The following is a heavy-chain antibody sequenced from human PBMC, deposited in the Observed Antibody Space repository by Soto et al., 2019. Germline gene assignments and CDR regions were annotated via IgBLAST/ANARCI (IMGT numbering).Heavy chain of an antibody. CDR2: ISDDGGST. CDR1: GFTFSSYA. CDR3: ASIIDFWSGSDDAFDI. J-gene: IGHJ3*02. D-gene: IGHD3-3*01. V-gene: IGHV3-23*01. Sequence: PGGSLRLSCAASGFTFSSYAMSWVRQAPGKGLEWVSAISDDGGSTYYADSVKGRFTISRDNSKNTLYLQMNSLRAEDTAVYYCASIIDFWSGSDDAFDIWGQGTMVTVSS.